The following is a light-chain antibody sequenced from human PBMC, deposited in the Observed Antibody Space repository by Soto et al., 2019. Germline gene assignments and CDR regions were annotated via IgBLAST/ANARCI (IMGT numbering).Light chain of an antibody. CDR3: QQYNTYPLT. CDR1: QSISPW. CDR2: KAS. Sequence: DIQMTQSPSTLSASVGDSVTITCRASQSISPWLAWYQQKPGKAPTFLIYKASSLEGGVPSRFSGRGSGTDFNITISSLQPDDFATYYCQQYNTYPLTFGGGTTVEIK. V-gene: IGKV1-5*03. J-gene: IGKJ4*01.